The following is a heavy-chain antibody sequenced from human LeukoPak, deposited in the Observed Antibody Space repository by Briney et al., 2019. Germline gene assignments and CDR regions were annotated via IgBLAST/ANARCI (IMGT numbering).Heavy chain of an antibody. CDR2: FDPEDGET. Sequence: ASVKVSCKVSGYTLTELSMHWVRQAPGKGLEWMGGFDPEDGETIYAQKFQGRVAMTEDTSTDTAYMELSSLRSEDTAVYYCATVGGSRSGSYYDYWGQGTLVTVSS. CDR1: GYTLTELS. D-gene: IGHD1-26*01. CDR3: ATVGGSRSGSYYDY. J-gene: IGHJ4*02. V-gene: IGHV1-24*01.